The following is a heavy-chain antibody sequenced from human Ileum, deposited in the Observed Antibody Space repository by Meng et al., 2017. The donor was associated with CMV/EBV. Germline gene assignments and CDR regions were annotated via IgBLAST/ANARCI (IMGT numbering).Heavy chain of an antibody. CDR2: NNHGKAA. CDR1: CGSLIGYF. Sequence: LTRPVSCGSLIGYFSAERRQTPGEGVEWIGENNHGKAATNNPAFQGRVTILIDTSKRELSLGVTSGTAADTTVYYCARGLDSYYDLTWGQGILVTVSS. V-gene: IGHV4-34*01. J-gene: IGHJ4*02. D-gene: IGHD3-22*01. CDR3: ARGLDSYYDLT.